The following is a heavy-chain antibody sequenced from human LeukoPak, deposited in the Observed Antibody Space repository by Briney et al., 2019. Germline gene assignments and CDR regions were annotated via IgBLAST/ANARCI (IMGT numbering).Heavy chain of an antibody. Sequence: SETLSLTCAVYGGSFSGYYWSWIRQPPGKGLEWIGEINHSGSTNYNPSLKSRVTISVDTSKNQFSLKLSSVTAADTAVYYCARSTGYSIYYFDYWGQGTLVTVSS. CDR2: INHSGST. J-gene: IGHJ4*02. CDR3: ARSTGYSIYYFDY. D-gene: IGHD6-13*01. CDR1: GGSFSGYY. V-gene: IGHV4-34*01.